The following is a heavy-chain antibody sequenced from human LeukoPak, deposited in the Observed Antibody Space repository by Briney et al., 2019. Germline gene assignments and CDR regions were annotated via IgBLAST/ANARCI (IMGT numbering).Heavy chain of an antibody. CDR1: GGSITYYY. V-gene: IGHV4-59*01. Sequence: KPSETPSLTCAVSGGSITYYYWNWLRQPPGKGLEWIGYIHNSGSTSYNSSLKSRVTISADMSKNQVSLKLTSVTAADTAVYYCASCIVGANWFDPWGQGILVTVSS. J-gene: IGHJ5*02. CDR3: ASCIVGANWFDP. CDR2: IHNSGST. D-gene: IGHD1-26*01.